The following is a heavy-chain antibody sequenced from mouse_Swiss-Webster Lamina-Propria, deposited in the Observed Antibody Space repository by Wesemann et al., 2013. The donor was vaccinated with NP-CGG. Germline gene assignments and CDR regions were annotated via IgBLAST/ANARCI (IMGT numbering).Heavy chain of an antibody. D-gene: IGHD2-1*01. CDR2: ISSGSSTI. V-gene: IGHV5-17*02. Sequence: GGLVQPGGSRKLSCAASGFTFSSFGMHWVRQAPEKGLEWVAYISSGSSTIYYADTVKGRFTISRDNPKNTLFLQMTSLRSEDTAMYYCARGYYGNADYWGQGTTLTVSS. CDR3: ARGYYGNADY. J-gene: IGHJ2*01. CDR1: GFTFSSFG.